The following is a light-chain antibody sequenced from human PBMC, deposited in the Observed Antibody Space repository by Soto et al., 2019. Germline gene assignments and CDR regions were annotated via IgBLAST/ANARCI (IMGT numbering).Light chain of an antibody. J-gene: IGLJ1*01. CDR3: TSYTCSSLYV. Sequence: QSVLTQPASVSGSPGQSITISCTGTSSDVGGYDYVSWYQQHPGKAPKLMIYEVSNRPSGVSNRFSGSKSGNTASLTISGLQAEEEADYYCTSYTCSSLYVFGTGTKLTVL. CDR1: SSDVGGYDY. CDR2: EVS. V-gene: IGLV2-14*01.